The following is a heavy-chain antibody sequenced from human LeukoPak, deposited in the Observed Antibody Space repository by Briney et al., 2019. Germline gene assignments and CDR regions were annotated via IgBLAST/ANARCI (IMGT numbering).Heavy chain of an antibody. CDR2: IKEDGSEK. CDR1: GFTFSNFW. V-gene: IGHV3-7*01. J-gene: IGHJ4*02. Sequence: GGSLRLSCVVSGFTFSNFWMSWVRQAPGKGLEWVANIKEDGSEKNYVDSVTGRFTISRDNAKNSLYLQMNSLRVEDTAVYYCARDGGSAGSAYEFDYWGQGTLVTVSS. D-gene: IGHD2-15*01. CDR3: ARDGGSAGSAYEFDY.